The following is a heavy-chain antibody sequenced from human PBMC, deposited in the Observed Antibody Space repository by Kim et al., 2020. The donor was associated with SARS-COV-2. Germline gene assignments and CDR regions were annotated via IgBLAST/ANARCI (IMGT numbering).Heavy chain of an antibody. Sequence: YAQGFTGRFVFSLDTSVSTAYLQISSLKAEDTAVYYCARTATGALHWFDPWGQGTLVTVSS. V-gene: IGHV7-4-1*02. CDR3: ARTATGALHWFDP. D-gene: IGHD3-16*02. J-gene: IGHJ5*02.